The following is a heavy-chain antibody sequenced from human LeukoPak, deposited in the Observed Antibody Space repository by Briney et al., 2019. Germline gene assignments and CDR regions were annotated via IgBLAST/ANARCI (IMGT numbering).Heavy chain of an antibody. D-gene: IGHD2-2*01. CDR3: ARVIVVPAGRSYYMDV. Sequence: SVKVSCKASGGTFSSYAISWVRQAPGQGLEWMGGIIPIFGTANYAQKFQGRVTITTDESTSTAYMELSSLRSEDTAVYYCARVIVVPAGRSYYMDVRGKGTTVTVSS. J-gene: IGHJ6*03. CDR1: GGTFSSYA. CDR2: IIPIFGTA. V-gene: IGHV1-69*05.